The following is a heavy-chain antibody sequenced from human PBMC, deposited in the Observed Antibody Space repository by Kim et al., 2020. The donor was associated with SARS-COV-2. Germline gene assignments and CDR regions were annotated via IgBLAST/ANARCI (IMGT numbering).Heavy chain of an antibody. D-gene: IGHD1-20*01. CDR2: IYYSGSA. V-gene: IGHV4-59*13. J-gene: IGHJ3*02. CDR1: GGSISTYY. Sequence: SETLSLTCTVSGGSISTYYWSWIRQPPGKGLEWIGYIYYSGSANYNPSLKSRVTILVDTSKNQFSLKLSSVTAADTAVYYCARAAGKYKSEAFDIWGQGT. CDR3: ARAAGKYKSEAFDI.